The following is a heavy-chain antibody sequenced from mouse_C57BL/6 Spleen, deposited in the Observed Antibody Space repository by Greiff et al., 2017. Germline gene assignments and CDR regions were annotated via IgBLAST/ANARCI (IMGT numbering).Heavy chain of an antibody. Sequence: DVQLEESGEGLVKPGGSLKLSCAASGFTFSSYAMSWVRQTPEKRLEWVAYISSGGDYIYYADTVKGRFTISRDNARNTLYLQMSSLKSEDTAMYYCTRAGVVDFDYWGQGTTLTVSS. CDR1: GFTFSSYA. J-gene: IGHJ2*01. V-gene: IGHV5-9-1*02. CDR2: ISSGGDYI. D-gene: IGHD1-1*01. CDR3: TRAGVVDFDY.